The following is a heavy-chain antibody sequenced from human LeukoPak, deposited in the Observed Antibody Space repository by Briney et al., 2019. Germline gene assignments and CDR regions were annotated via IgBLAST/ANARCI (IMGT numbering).Heavy chain of an antibody. CDR1: GFTFSSYG. CDR3: AKDLGEYYYYDYGMEV. D-gene: IGHD3-10*01. J-gene: IGHJ6*04. CDR2: ISYDGSNK. V-gene: IGHV3-30*18. Sequence: PGGALRLSCAASGFTFSSYGMHWVGQAPGKGLEWVAVISYDGSNKYYADSVKGRFTISRDNSKNTLYLQMNGLRAEDTAVYYCAKDLGEYYYYDYGMEVWGKGTTVTVSP.